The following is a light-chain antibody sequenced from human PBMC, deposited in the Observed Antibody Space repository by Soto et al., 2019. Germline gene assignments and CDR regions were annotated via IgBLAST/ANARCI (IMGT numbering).Light chain of an antibody. V-gene: IGKV3-20*01. CDR2: GAS. CDR1: QIISSTY. CDR3: QHYGTSLYT. Sequence: DIVLTQSPGTLSLSPGKRATLSCRASQIISSTYLGWYQQKPGQAPRLLIYGASSRATGIPDRFSGSGSGTDFTHTFSRLEPEDFAVYYCQHYGTSLYTFGQGTKLEIK. J-gene: IGKJ2*01.